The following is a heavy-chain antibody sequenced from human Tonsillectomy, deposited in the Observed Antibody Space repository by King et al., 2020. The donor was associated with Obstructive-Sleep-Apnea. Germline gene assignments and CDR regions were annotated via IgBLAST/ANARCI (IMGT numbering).Heavy chain of an antibody. CDR3: ARAGRGFGEHRAVDS. J-gene: IGHJ3*02. CDR1: GFTVSSNY. V-gene: IGHV3-66*01. Sequence: VQLVQSGGGLVQPGGSLRLSCAASGFTVSSNYMSWVRQAPGRGLEWVSLIYSGGGTYYADSVKGRVTISRDNSKNTLYLQMNSLRAEETAVYYCARAGRGFGEHRAVDSWGQGTMVTVSS. CDR2: IYSGGGT. D-gene: IGHD3-10*01.